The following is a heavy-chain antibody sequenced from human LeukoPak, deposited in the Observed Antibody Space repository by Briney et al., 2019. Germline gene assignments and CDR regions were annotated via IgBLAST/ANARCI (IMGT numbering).Heavy chain of an antibody. Sequence: SVKVSCKASGGTFSSYAISWVRQAPGQGLEWMGRIIPILGIANYAQKFQSRVTITADKSTSTAYMELSSLRSEDTAVYYCARAGQHYDFWSAPADWFDPWGQGTLVTLSS. CDR3: ARAGQHYDFWSAPADWFDP. J-gene: IGHJ5*02. CDR2: IIPILGIA. V-gene: IGHV1-69*04. D-gene: IGHD3-3*01. CDR1: GGTFSSYA.